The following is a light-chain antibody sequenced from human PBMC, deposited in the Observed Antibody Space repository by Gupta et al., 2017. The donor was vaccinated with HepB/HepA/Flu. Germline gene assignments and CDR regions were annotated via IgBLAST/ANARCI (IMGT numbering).Light chain of an antibody. J-gene: IGKJ1*01. Sequence: DIVIPQSPDSLTVSLGERATINCKSIQTVLSSSNNNNYLAWYQQKPGQPPRLLIYWASTRESGVPDRFSGRGSGTDFTLTISILQAEDVAVYYCQQDDSTPRTFGQGTKVEIK. CDR2: WAS. CDR1: QTVLSSSNNNNY. V-gene: IGKV4-1*01. CDR3: QQDDSTPRT.